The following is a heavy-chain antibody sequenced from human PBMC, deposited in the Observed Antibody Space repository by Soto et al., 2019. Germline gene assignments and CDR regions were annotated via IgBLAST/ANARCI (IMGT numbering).Heavy chain of an antibody. D-gene: IGHD3-3*01. Sequence: ESGGGLVQPGGSLRLSCAASGFTVSNLYMTWVRQAPGKGLEWVSVISSDDRTYYADSVKGRFTISRDNSKNTLYLEMSSLRAEDTAVYYCARDIFGGSYDFWHGGQGTLVTVSS. V-gene: IGHV3-66*01. J-gene: IGHJ4*02. CDR1: GFTVSNLY. CDR2: ISSDDRT. CDR3: ARDIFGGSYDFWH.